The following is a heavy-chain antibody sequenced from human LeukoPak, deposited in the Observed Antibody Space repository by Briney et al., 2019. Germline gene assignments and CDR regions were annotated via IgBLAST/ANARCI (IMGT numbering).Heavy chain of an antibody. D-gene: IGHD5-12*01. V-gene: IGHV3-23*01. CDR2: IGGSGGST. CDR3: AKDLIRIVDTRYDY. J-gene: IGHJ4*02. CDR1: GFTFSSYA. Sequence: PGGSLTLSCAASGFTFSSYAMSWVRHPPGKGLEWVSAIGGSGGSTYYADSVKGRLTISRDNSKNTLYLQMNSLRAEDTAVYYCAKDLIRIVDTRYDYWGQGTLVTVSS.